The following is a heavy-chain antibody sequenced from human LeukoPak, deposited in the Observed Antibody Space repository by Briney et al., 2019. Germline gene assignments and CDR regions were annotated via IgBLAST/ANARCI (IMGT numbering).Heavy chain of an antibody. Sequence: GGSLRLSCAASGFTFSSYAMHWVRQAPGKGLEWVAVISYDGSNKYYADSVKGRFTISRDNSKNTLYLQMNSLRAEDTAVYYCAKDQLDWSNYPYYFDYWGQGTLVTVSS. CDR1: GFTFSSYA. V-gene: IGHV3-30-3*01. D-gene: IGHD3-9*01. CDR2: ISYDGSNK. J-gene: IGHJ4*02. CDR3: AKDQLDWSNYPYYFDY.